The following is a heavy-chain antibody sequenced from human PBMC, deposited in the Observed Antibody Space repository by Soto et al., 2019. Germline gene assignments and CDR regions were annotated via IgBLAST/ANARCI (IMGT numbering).Heavy chain of an antibody. D-gene: IGHD1-26*01. CDR3: AVGGADDY. Sequence: QVQLVESGGGVVQPGRSLRLSCAASGFTFSSYGMHWVRQAPGKGLEWVAVISYDGSNKYYADSVKGRFTISRDNSKNTLYLQMSSLRAEDTAVYYCAVGGADDYWGQGTLVTVSS. J-gene: IGHJ4*02. CDR1: GFTFSSYG. CDR2: ISYDGSNK. V-gene: IGHV3-30*03.